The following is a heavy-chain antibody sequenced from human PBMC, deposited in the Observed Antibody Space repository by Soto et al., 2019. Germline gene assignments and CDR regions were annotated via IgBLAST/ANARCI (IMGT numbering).Heavy chain of an antibody. J-gene: IGHJ3*02. CDR1: GFTFSSYG. Sequence: QVQLVESGGGVVQPGRSLRLSCAASGFTFSSYGMHWVRQAPGKGLEWVALIWFDGSDKYYTESVKGRFTISRVNSKSTLYLQMNSLRAEDTAVYYCARLYCSASSCYSVGAFDIRGQGTMVTVSS. CDR3: ARLYCSASSCYSVGAFDI. D-gene: IGHD2-15*01. CDR2: IWFDGSDK. V-gene: IGHV3-33*01.